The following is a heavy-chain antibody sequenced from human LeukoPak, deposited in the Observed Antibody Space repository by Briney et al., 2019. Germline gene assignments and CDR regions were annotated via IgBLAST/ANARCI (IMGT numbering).Heavy chain of an antibody. CDR3: ARRRAAAGTGWFDP. V-gene: IGHV4-59*08. J-gene: IGHJ5*02. Sequence: SETLSLPCTVSGGSISSYYWSWIRQPPGKGLEWIGYIYYSGSTNYNPSLKSRVTISVDTSKNQFSLKLSSVTAADTAVYYCARRRAAAGTGWFDPWGQGTLVTVSS. CDR1: GGSISSYY. CDR2: IYYSGST. D-gene: IGHD6-13*01.